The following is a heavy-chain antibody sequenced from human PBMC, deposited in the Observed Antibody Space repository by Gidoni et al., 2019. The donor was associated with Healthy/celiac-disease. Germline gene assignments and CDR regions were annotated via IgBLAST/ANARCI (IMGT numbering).Heavy chain of an antibody. CDR1: GFTFSSYG. D-gene: IGHD3-22*01. CDR3: AKGIRGYDSSGYYYNYYYGMDV. Sequence: QVQLVESGGGVVQPGRSLRLSCAASGFTFSSYGMHWVRQAPGKGLEWVAVISYDGSNKYYADSVKGRFTISRDNSKNTLYLQMNSLRAEDTAVYYCAKGIRGYDSSGYYYNYYYGMDVWGQGTTVTVSS. V-gene: IGHV3-30*18. CDR2: ISYDGSNK. J-gene: IGHJ6*02.